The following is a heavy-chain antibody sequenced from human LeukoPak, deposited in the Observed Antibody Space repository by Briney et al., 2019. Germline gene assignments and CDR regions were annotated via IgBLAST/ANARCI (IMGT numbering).Heavy chain of an antibody. CDR3: AREDYYGSGSVDY. Sequence: GGSLRLSCAASGFTFSSYAMHWVRQAPGKGLEWVAVISYDGSNKYYADSVKGRFTISRDNSKNTLYLQMNSLRAEDTAVYYCAREDYYGSGSVDYWGQGTLVAVYS. D-gene: IGHD3-10*01. CDR2: ISYDGSNK. V-gene: IGHV3-30*04. CDR1: GFTFSSYA. J-gene: IGHJ4*02.